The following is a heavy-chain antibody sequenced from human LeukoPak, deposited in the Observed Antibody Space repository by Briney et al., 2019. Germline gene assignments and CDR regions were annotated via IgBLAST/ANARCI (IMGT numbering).Heavy chain of an antibody. J-gene: IGHJ5*02. CDR2: SYYSGNT. V-gene: IGHV4-31*03. Sequence: SETLSLTCTVSGGSISSGGFYWSWIRQLPGKGLGWIAYSYYSGNTYYNPSLKSRVAISVDTSKNQFSLRLISVTAADTAMYYCARAHFNWFDPWGQGSLVTVSS. CDR1: GGSISSGGFY. D-gene: IGHD3-3*02. CDR3: ARAHFNWFDP.